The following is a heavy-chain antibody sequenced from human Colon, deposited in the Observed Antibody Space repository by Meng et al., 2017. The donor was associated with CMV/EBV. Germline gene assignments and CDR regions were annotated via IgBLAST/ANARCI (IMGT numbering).Heavy chain of an antibody. J-gene: IGHJ4*02. CDR1: GFTFSDYC. Sequence: QVQLVESGGALVKPGGCLRLSCAASGFTFSDYCMSWIRQAPGKGPEWVSYISGSSTDIKYVDSVKGRFTISRDNAKNSLYLQMNSLRADDTAVYYCSRDPRTLDYWGQGTLVTVSS. CDR3: SRDPRTLDY. CDR2: ISGSSTDI. V-gene: IGHV3-11*05.